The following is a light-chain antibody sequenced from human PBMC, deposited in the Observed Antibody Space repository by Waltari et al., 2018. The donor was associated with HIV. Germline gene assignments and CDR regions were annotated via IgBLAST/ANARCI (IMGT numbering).Light chain of an antibody. J-gene: IGKJ1*01. CDR2: AAS. V-gene: IGKV3-15*01. CDR3: QQYYNIPWT. CDR1: QSVSSN. Sequence: EVVMTQSPATLSVSPGERAALACRASQSVSSNLAWYQQKPGQAPRLLIYAASTRATGVPVRISGSGSGTEFTLTISSLQSEDFAVYYCQQYYNIPWTFGHGTKVEIK.